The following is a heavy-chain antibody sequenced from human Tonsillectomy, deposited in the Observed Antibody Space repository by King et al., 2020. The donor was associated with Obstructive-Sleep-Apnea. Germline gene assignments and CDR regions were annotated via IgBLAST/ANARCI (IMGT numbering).Heavy chain of an antibody. D-gene: IGHD7-27*01. V-gene: IGHV3-23*04. CDR2: VSASGAST. CDR3: ASISWAVPY. CDR1: RFTFSSYA. Sequence: VQLVESGGDLVRPGGSLRLSCAASRFTFSSYAMSWVRQAPGKGLEWISSVSASGASTYYVDAVKGRFIISRDKSKNTLYLQMNNMRAEDTAIYYCASISWAVPYWGQGTLVTVSS. J-gene: IGHJ4*02.